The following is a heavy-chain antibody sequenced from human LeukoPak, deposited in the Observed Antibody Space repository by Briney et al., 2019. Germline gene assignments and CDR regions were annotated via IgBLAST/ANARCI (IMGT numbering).Heavy chain of an antibody. J-gene: IGHJ4*02. CDR1: GGTFSSYA. D-gene: IGHD6-19*01. Sequence: AASVKVSCKASGGTFSSYAISWVRQAPGQRLEWMGWINAGNGNTKYSQKFQGRVTITRDTSASTAYMELSSLRSEDTAVYYCARPYSRGWYDAFDYWGQGTLVTVSS. CDR3: ARPYSRGWYDAFDY. CDR2: INAGNGNT. V-gene: IGHV1-3*01.